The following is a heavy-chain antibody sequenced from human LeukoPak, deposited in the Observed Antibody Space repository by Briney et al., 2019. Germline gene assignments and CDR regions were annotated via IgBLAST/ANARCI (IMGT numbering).Heavy chain of an antibody. Sequence: SETLCLTCAVYGGSFSGCYWSWIRQPPGKGLEWIGEINHSGSTNYNPSLKSRVTISVDTSKNQFSLKLSSVTAADTAVYYCYILTGYYQDYWGQGTLVTVSS. CDR1: GGSFSGCY. J-gene: IGHJ4*02. D-gene: IGHD3-9*01. V-gene: IGHV4-34*01. CDR2: INHSGST. CDR3: YILTGYYQDY.